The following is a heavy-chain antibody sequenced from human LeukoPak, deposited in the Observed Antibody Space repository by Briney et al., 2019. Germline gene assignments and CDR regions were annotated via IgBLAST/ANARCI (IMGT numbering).Heavy chain of an antibody. J-gene: IGHJ4*02. V-gene: IGHV3-9*01. CDR1: GFTFDDYA. CDR2: ISWNSGSI. D-gene: IGHD2-2*01. CDR3: ARSHQANDY. Sequence: PGGSLRLSCAASGFTFDDYAMHWVRQAPGKGLEWVSGISWNSGSIGYADSVKGRFTISRDNAKNTLYLQMDSLRAEDTGVYYCARSHQANDYWGQGTLVTVSS.